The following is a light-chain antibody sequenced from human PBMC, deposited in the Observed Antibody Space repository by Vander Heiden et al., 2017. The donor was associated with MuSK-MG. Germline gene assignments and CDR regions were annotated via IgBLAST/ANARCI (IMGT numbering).Light chain of an antibody. CDR3: QSYDSSLSGWV. Sequence: QSVLTQPPSVSGAPGQRVTISCTGSSSNIGAGYDVHWYQQLPGTAPNLLIYGNCNRPSGVPDRFSGSKSGTSASLAITGLQAEDEADYYCQSYDSSLSGWVFGGGTKLTVL. V-gene: IGLV1-40*01. J-gene: IGLJ3*02. CDR2: GNC. CDR1: SSNIGAGYD.